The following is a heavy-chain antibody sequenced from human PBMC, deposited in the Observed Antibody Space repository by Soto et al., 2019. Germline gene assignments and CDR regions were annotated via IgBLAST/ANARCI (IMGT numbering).Heavy chain of an antibody. V-gene: IGHV3-23*01. CDR1: GFTFSSHA. CDR2: LSNSGDST. J-gene: IGHJ4*02. Sequence: GGSLRLSCVASGFTFSSHAMTWVRQAPGKGLEWVSSLSNSGDSTYYADSVKARFTISRDTSKNTLYLQMNSLRAEDTAVYYCAKLGYWSQGTLVTVSS. CDR3: AKLGY.